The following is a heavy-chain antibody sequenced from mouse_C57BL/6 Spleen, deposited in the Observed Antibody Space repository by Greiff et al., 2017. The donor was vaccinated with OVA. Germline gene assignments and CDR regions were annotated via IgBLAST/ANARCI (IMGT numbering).Heavy chain of an antibody. CDR1: GYAFSSYW. J-gene: IGHJ3*01. V-gene: IGHV1-80*01. D-gene: IGHD3-2*02. Sequence: QVQLKESGAELVKPGASVKISCKASGYAFSSYWMNWVKQRPGKGLEWIGQIYPGDGDTNYNGKFKGKATLTADKSSSTAYMQLSSLTSEDSAVYFCARQTAQATSYWGQGTLVTVSA. CDR3: ARQTAQATSY. CDR2: IYPGDGDT.